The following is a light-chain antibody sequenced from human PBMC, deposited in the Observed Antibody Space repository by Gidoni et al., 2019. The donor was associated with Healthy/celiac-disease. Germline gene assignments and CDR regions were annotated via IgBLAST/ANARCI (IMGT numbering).Light chain of an antibody. Sequence: QSALTQPASVSGSPGQSIAISCTGPSSDVGGYNYVSWYQQHPGKAPKRMIYDVSNRPSGVSNRFSGSKSGNTASLTISGLQAEDEADYYCSSYTSSSGVFGTGTKVTVL. CDR1: SSDVGGYNY. J-gene: IGLJ1*01. CDR2: DVS. V-gene: IGLV2-14*01. CDR3: SSYTSSSGV.